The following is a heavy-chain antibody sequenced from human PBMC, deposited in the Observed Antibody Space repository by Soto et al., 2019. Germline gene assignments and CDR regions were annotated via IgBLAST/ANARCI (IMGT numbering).Heavy chain of an antibody. V-gene: IGHV5-10-1*01. J-gene: IGHJ4*02. CDR2: IDPSDSQT. CDR3: ARQIYDSDTGPNFQYYFDS. Sequence: PGESLEISCKGSGYSFAGYWITWVRQKPGKGLEWMGRIDPSDSQTCYSPSFRGHVTISVTKSITTVFLQWSSLRASDTAMYYCARQIYDSDTGPNFQYYFDSWGQGTPVTVSS. D-gene: IGHD3-22*01. CDR1: GYSFAGYW.